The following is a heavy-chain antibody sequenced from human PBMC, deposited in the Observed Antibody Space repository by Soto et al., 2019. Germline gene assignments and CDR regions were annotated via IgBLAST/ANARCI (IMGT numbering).Heavy chain of an antibody. CDR1: GFTFSSYS. D-gene: IGHD4-17*01. CDR2: ISSSSSYI. V-gene: IGHV3-21*01. Sequence: GGSLRLSCAASGFTFSSYSMNWVRQAPGKGLEWVSSISSSSSYIYYADSVKGRFTISRDNAKNSLYLQMNSLRAEDTAVYYCARDDPRADYVGAFDIWGQGTMVTVSS. CDR3: ARDDPRADYVGAFDI. J-gene: IGHJ3*02.